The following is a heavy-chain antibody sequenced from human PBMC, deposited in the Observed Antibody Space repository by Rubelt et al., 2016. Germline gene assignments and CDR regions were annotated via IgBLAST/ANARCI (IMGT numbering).Heavy chain of an antibody. J-gene: IGHJ6*02. CDR2: ISGSGGST. CDR1: GFTFSSYA. V-gene: IGHV3-23*01. D-gene: IGHD3-10*01. CDR3: ARPIYGSGSYYNMGDGYYYGMDV. Sequence: GGSLRLSCAASGFTFSSYAMSWVRQAPGKGLEWVSAISGSGGSTYYADSVKGRFTISRDNSKNTLYLQMNSLRAEDTAVYYCARPIYGSGSYYNMGDGYYYGMDVWGQGTTVTVSS.